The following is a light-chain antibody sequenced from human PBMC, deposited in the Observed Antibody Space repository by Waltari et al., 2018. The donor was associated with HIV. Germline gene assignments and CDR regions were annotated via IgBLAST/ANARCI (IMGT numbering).Light chain of an antibody. CDR2: DVN. Sequence: QSALTQPRSVYGTPVLSVTISCTETSRHFGSYNYFSWYQQHPGKAPKLMIYDVNKRPSGVPDRFSGSKSGNTASLNISGLQAEDESDYYCCSYAGIWGVFGTGTKVTVL. J-gene: IGLJ1*01. CDR1: SRHFGSYNY. V-gene: IGLV2-11*01. CDR3: CSYAGIWGV.